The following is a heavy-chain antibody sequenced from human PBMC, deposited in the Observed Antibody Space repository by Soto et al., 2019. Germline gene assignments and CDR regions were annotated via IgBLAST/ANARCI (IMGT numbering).Heavy chain of an antibody. CDR2: MLYSGLT. V-gene: IGHV4-39*01. J-gene: IGHJ6*02. CDR3: APLSVSLSGPYGIHV. D-gene: IGHD2-15*01. Sequence: KASETLSLTCSVSGYSVSSSDYYWAWIRQPPGKGLEWIGSMLYSGLTYYNPSLKSRVTLSVDTSKNQFSVRLNSVTASDTAVYYCAPLSVSLSGPYGIHVWGQGTMVTVSS. CDR1: GYSVSSSDYY.